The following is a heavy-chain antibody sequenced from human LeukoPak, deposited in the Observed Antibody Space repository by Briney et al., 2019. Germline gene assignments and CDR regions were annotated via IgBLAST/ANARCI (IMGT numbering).Heavy chain of an antibody. CDR1: GYTFTNYG. D-gene: IGHD6-13*01. J-gene: IGHJ4*02. CDR2: ISVYNGYT. Sequence: GASVKVSCKASGYTFTNYGISWVRRAPGQGLEWMGWISVYNGYTEYAQKLQGRVTMTTDTSTSTAYMELRSLRSDDTAVYYCAKNGSSYCDNWGQGTLVTVSS. V-gene: IGHV1-18*01. CDR3: AKNGSSYCDN.